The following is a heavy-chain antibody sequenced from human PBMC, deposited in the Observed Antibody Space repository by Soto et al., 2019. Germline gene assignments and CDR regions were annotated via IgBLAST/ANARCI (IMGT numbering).Heavy chain of an antibody. CDR2: ISGSDAGT. V-gene: IGHV3-23*01. CDR3: AKAIAALPGHYYGMDV. Sequence: GSLRLSCAASGFTFISYAMSWVLQAPWKGLECVSGISGSDAGTYYADSVKGRFTISRDNSKNTLYLQMNSLRAEDTAVYYCAKAIAALPGHYYGMDVWGQGTTVTVSS. CDR1: GFTFISYA. J-gene: IGHJ6*02. D-gene: IGHD6-6*01.